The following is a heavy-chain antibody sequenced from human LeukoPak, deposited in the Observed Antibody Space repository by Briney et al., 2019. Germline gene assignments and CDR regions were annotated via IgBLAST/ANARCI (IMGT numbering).Heavy chain of an antibody. CDR2: MNPNSGNT. J-gene: IGHJ6*03. CDR1: GYTFTSYD. V-gene: IGHV1-8*01. D-gene: IGHD6-19*01. CDR3: ARARAWLPTGDYYYYMDV. Sequence: GASAKVSCKASGYTFTSYDINWVRQATGQGLEWMGWMNPNSGNTGYAQKFQGRVTMTRNTSISTAYMELSSLRSEDTAVYYCARARAWLPTGDYYYYMDVWGKGTTVTVSS.